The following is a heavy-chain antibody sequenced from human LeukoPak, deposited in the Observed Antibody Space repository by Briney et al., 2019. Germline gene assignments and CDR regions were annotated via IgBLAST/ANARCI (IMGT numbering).Heavy chain of an antibody. Sequence: SQTLSLTCTVSGGSISSGSYYWSWIRQPAGKGLEWIGRIYTSGSTNYNPSLKSRCTISVDTSNNQFSLKLSSVTAADTAVYYCARVHDAFDIWGQGTMVTVFS. J-gene: IGHJ3*02. V-gene: IGHV4-61*02. CDR3: ARVHDAFDI. CDR1: GGSISSGSYY. CDR2: IYTSGST.